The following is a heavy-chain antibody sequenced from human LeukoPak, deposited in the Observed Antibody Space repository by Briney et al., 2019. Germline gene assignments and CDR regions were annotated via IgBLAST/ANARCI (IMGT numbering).Heavy chain of an antibody. D-gene: IGHD2-15*01. CDR3: ARRRQYCSGGSCSRNFDY. V-gene: IGHV4-34*01. J-gene: IGHJ4*02. CDR2: VNHSGST. Sequence: SETLSLTCAVYGGSFSGYYWSWIRQPPGKGLEWIGEVNHSGSTNYNPSLKSRVTISVDTSKNQFSLKLSSVTAADTAVYYCARRRQYCSGGSCSRNFDYWGQGTLVTVSS. CDR1: GGSFSGYY.